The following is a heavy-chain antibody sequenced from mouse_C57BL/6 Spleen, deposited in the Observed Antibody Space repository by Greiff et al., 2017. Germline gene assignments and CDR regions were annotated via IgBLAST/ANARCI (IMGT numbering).Heavy chain of an antibody. CDR1: GYTFTDYE. V-gene: IGHV1-15*01. CDR2: IDPETGGT. D-gene: IGHD1-1*01. J-gene: IGHJ3*01. Sequence: QVQLQQSGAELVRPGASVTLSCKASGYTFTDYEMHWVKQTPVHGLEWIGAIDPETGGTAYNQKFKGKDILTADKSSSTAYMELRSLTSEDSAVYYCTRWDYYGSSYAAYWGQGTLVTVSA. CDR3: TRWDYYGSSYAAY.